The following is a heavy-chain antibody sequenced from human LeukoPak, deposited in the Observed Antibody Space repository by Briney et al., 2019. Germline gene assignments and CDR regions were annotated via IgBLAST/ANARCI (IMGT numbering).Heavy chain of an antibody. V-gene: IGHV5-51*01. CDR3: ARRNYCGGDCYYFDY. D-gene: IGHD2-21*02. J-gene: IGHJ4*02. Sequence: KDGESLQISCKGSGYSFTSYWIGWVRQMPGKGLEWMGIIYPGDSDTRYSPSFQGQVTISADKSISTAYLQWSSLKAPDTAMYYCARRNYCGGDCYYFDYWGQGTLVTVSS. CDR2: IYPGDSDT. CDR1: GYSFTSYW.